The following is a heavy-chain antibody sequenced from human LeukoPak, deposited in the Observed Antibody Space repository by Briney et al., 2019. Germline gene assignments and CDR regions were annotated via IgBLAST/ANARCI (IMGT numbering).Heavy chain of an antibody. J-gene: IGHJ4*02. V-gene: IGHV4-4*02. CDR1: GGSISNTNW. CDR2: ISLTGLT. D-gene: IGHD2-8*01. CDR3: SRENGAFSPFGY. Sequence: SETLSLTCGVSGGSISNTNWWSWVRQPPGQGLEWIGEISLTGLTHYNPSLERRVTVSLDKSNNHLSLKLTSVTAADTAVYYCSRENGAFSPFGYWGQGTLVTVLS.